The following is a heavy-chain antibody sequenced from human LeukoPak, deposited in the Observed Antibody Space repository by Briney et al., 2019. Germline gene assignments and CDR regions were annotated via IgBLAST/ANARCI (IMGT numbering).Heavy chain of an antibody. J-gene: IGHJ3*02. D-gene: IGHD4-17*01. Sequence: ASVKVSCKASGGTFSSYAISWVRQAPGQGLEWMGGIIPIFGTANYAQKFQGRVTITADESTSTAYMELSSLRSEDTAVYYCATYGDLDAFDIWGQGTMVIVSS. CDR2: IIPIFGTA. V-gene: IGHV1-69*13. CDR1: GGTFSSYA. CDR3: ATYGDLDAFDI.